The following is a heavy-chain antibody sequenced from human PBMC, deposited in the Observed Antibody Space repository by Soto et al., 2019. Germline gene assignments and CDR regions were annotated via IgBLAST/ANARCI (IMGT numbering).Heavy chain of an antibody. J-gene: IGHJ6*03. CDR1: GFTFDDYA. Sequence: GGSLRLSCAASGFTFDDYAMHWVRQAPGKGLEWVSGISWNSGSIGYADSVKGRFTISRDNAKNSLYLQMNSLRAEDTALYYCAKGGLIGHYYYYYMDVWGKGTTVTVSS. CDR3: AKGGLIGHYYYYYMDV. D-gene: IGHD3-16*02. V-gene: IGHV3-9*01. CDR2: ISWNSGSI.